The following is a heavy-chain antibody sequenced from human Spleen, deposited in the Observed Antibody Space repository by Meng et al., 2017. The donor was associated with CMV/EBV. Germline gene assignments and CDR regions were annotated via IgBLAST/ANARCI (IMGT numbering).Heavy chain of an antibody. V-gene: IGHV3-23*01. J-gene: IGHJ4*02. CDR3: AKDLGDYDFWSGYYGFDY. CDR2: ISGSGGST. Sequence: ESLKISCAASGFTFSSYAMSWVRQAPGKGLEWVSAISGSGGSTYYADSVKGRFTISRDNSKNTLYLQMNSLRAEDTAVYYCAKDLGDYDFWSGYYGFDYWGQGTLVTVSS. D-gene: IGHD3-3*01. CDR1: GFTFSSYA.